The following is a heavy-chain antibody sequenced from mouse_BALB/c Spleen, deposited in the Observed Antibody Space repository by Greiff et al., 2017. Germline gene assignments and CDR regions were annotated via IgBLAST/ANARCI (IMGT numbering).Heavy chain of an antibody. CDR1: GYTFTSYW. Sequence: QVQLQQSGAELARPGASVKLSCKASGYTFTSYWMQWVKQRPGQGLEWIGAIYPGDGETRYTQKFKGKATLTADKSSSTAYMQLSSLASEDSAVYYCATLYYDYDGFAYWGQGTLVTVSA. CDR3: ATLYYDYDGFAY. D-gene: IGHD2-4*01. V-gene: IGHV1-87*01. J-gene: IGHJ3*01. CDR2: IYPGDGET.